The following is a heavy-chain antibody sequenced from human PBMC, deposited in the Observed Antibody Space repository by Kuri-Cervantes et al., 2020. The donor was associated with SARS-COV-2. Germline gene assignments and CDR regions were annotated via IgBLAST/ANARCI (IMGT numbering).Heavy chain of an antibody. CDR2: ISGSGSYI. J-gene: IGHJ4*02. CDR3: ARETYCGGDCYSGFDY. CDR1: GFSLSRYT. Sequence: GESLKISCAASGFSLSRYTMNWVRQAPGKALEWVSSISGSGSYIYYADSMKGRFTISRDNAKNSLYLQMNSLRAEDTALYYCARETYCGGDCYSGFDYWGQGTLVTDSS. D-gene: IGHD2-21*01. V-gene: IGHV3-21*04.